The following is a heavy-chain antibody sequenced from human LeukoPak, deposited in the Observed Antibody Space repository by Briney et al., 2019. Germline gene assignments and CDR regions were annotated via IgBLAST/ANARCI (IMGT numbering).Heavy chain of an antibody. CDR3: ARVTTGGYYNC. J-gene: IGHJ4*02. V-gene: IGHV4-61*02. Sequence: SQTLPLTCTVSGGSISSGSYYWSWIRQPAGKGLEWTGRIYTSGSTNYNPSLKSRVTISVDTSKNQFSLKLSSVTAAGTAVYYCARVTTGGYYNCWGQGTLVTVSS. CDR1: GGSISSGSYY. D-gene: IGHD3-22*01. CDR2: IYTSGST.